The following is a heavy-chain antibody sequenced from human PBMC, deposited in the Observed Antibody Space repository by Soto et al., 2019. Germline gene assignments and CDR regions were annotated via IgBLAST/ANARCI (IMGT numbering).Heavy chain of an antibody. Sequence: QLQLQESGSGLVKPSQTLSLTCAVSGGSISSGGYSWSWIRQPPGKGLEWIGYIYHSGTTNYNPSRQSRVTKSVDRSKNQSSLKLSSVTAADTAGYYCARGPPVGRWGQGTLVTVSS. CDR3: ARGPPVGR. CDR2: IYHSGTT. J-gene: IGHJ4*02. CDR1: GGSISSGGYS. V-gene: IGHV4-30-2*01.